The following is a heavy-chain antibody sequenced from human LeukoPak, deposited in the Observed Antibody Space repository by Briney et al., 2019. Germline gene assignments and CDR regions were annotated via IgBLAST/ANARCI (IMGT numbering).Heavy chain of an antibody. Sequence: SETLSLTCTVSGGSISSYYWSWIRQPPEKGLEWIGYIYYSGSTNYNPSLKSRVTISVDTSKNQFSLKLSSVTAADTAVYYCARVYYDYVWGSYRTQYYFDYWGQGTLVTVSS. J-gene: IGHJ4*02. CDR3: ARVYYDYVWGSYRTQYYFDY. V-gene: IGHV4-59*01. CDR1: GGSISSYY. D-gene: IGHD3-16*02. CDR2: IYYSGST.